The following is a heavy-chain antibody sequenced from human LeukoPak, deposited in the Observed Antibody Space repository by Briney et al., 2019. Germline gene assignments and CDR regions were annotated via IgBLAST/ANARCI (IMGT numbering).Heavy chain of an antibody. CDR2: IYYSGST. Sequence: SETLSLTCTVSGGSISNSSYYWGWIRQPPGKGLEWIGSIYYSGSTYYNPSLKSRVTISVDTSKNQFSLKLSSVTAADTAVYYCARVTSVLRFLEWFVKMYYFDYWGQGTLVTVSS. J-gene: IGHJ4*02. CDR3: ARVTSVLRFLEWFVKMYYFDY. D-gene: IGHD3-3*01. V-gene: IGHV4-39*07. CDR1: GGSISNSSYY.